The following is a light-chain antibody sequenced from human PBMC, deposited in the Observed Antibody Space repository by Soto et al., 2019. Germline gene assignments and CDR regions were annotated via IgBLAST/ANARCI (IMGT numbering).Light chain of an antibody. CDR3: QQFNNYSWT. J-gene: IGKJ1*01. CDR1: QSIGTS. CDR2: DAS. Sequence: DIQMTQSPSTLSASVGDRVTITCRASQSIGTSLAWYQQKPGKAPNLLIVDASSLETGVPSRFSGSGSGTEFTLTISSLQPDDFATYYCQQFNNYSWTFGQGTNVAIK. V-gene: IGKV1-5*01.